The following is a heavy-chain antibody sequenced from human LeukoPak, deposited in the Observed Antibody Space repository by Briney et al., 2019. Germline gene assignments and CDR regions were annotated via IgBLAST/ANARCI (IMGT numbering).Heavy chain of an antibody. J-gene: IGHJ4*02. D-gene: IGHD1-26*01. V-gene: IGHV1-24*01. CDR2: FDPEDGET. CDR1: GYTLTELS. CDR3: ATDSGSHSGY. Sequence: AASVKVFCKVSGYTLTELSMHWVRQAPGKGLEWMGGFDPEDGETIYAQKFQGRVTMTEDTSTDTAYMELSSLRSEDTAVYYCATDSGSHSGYWGQGTLVTVSS.